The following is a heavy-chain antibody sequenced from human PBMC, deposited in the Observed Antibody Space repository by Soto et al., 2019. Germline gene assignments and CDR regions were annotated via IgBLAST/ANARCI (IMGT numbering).Heavy chain of an antibody. D-gene: IGHD6-19*01. J-gene: IGHJ3*01. CDR2: ISGSGGGT. V-gene: IGHV3-23*01. Sequence: EVQVLESGGGLVQPGGSLRLSCAASGFIFSTSAMTWVRQAPGKGLEWVSSISGSGGGTYYADSVKGRFTISRDNSKDTLYIQMNSLRVEDTAIYYCARALWGVAVNQAFDVWGQGTMVTVSS. CDR3: ARALWGVAVNQAFDV. CDR1: GFIFSTSA.